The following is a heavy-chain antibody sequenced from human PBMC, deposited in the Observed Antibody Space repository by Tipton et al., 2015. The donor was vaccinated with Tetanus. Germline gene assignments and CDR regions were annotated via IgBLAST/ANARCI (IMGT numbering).Heavy chain of an antibody. D-gene: IGHD6-19*01. V-gene: IGHV1-46*01. J-gene: IGHJ4*02. CDR3: ARDRGVAGTLDY. CDR2: LNPSGGST. Sequence: QSGAEVKKPGASVKVSCKASGYTFTTYYIHWVRQAPGPGLEWMGILNPSGGSTSYAQKFQGRVTMTRDTSTSTVYMELSSLKSEDTAVYFCARDRGVAGTLDYWGQGTLVTVSS. CDR1: GYTFTTYY.